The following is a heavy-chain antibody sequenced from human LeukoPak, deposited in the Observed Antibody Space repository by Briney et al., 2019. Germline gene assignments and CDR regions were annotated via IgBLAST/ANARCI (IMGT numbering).Heavy chain of an antibody. V-gene: IGHV4-31*03. D-gene: IGHD3-10*01. CDR3: ARAWFGEFLRILDY. CDR2: IYYDAGA. CDR1: GASVSATNYY. Sequence: SETLSLTCTVSGASVSATNYYWSWLRQHPGKGPEWIAYIYYDAGAYYNPSLESRVTISLDSSANQFSLGLSSVTAADTAVYYCARAWFGEFLRILDYWGQGTLVTVSS. J-gene: IGHJ4*02.